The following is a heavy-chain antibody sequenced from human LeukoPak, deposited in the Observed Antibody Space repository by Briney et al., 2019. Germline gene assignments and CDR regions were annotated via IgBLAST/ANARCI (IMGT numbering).Heavy chain of an antibody. V-gene: IGHV4-34*01. CDR3: ARDSYTLYSSRWTGGVDY. Sequence: PSETLSLTCAVYGGSFSGYYWSWIRQPPGKGLEWIGEINHSGSTNYNPSLKSRVTISVDTSKNQFSLKLSSVTAVDTAVYYCARDSYTLYSSRWTGGVDYWGQGTLVTVSS. CDR2: INHSGST. D-gene: IGHD6-19*01. J-gene: IGHJ4*02. CDR1: GGSFSGYY.